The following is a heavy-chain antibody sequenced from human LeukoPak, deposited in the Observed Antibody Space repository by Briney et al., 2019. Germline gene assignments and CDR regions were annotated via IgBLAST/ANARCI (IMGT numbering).Heavy chain of an antibody. J-gene: IGHJ4*02. CDR1: GGTFSSYA. Sequence: ASVKVSCKASGGTFSSYAISWVRQAPGQGLEWMGRIIPILGIANYAQKFQGRVTITADKSTSTAYMELSSLRSEDTAVYYCARDLIPDPNCSGGSCYFDYWGQGTLVTVSS. CDR2: IIPILGIA. V-gene: IGHV1-69*04. CDR3: ARDLIPDPNCSGGSCYFDY. D-gene: IGHD2-15*01.